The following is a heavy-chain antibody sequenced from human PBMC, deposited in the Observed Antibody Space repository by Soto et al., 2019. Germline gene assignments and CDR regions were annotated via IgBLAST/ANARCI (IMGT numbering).Heavy chain of an antibody. CDR2: INHSGST. V-gene: IGHV4-34*01. D-gene: IGHD3-10*01. CDR3: ARHRYYYGSGSLYYYYGMDV. CDR1: GGSFSGYY. J-gene: IGHJ6*02. Sequence: SETLSLTCAVYGGSFSGYYWSWIRQPPGKGLEWIGEINHSGSTNYNPSLKSRVTISVDTSKNQFSLKLSSVTAADTAVYYCARHRYYYGSGSLYYYYGMDVWGQGTTVTVSS.